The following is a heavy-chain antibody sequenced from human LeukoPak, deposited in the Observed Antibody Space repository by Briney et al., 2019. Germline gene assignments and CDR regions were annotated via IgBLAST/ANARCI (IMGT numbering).Heavy chain of an antibody. CDR1: GFTFSSYA. CDR2: ISYDGSNK. Sequence: PGGSLRLSCAASGFTFSSYAMHWVRQAPGKGLEWVAVISYDGSNKYYADSVKGRFTISRDNSKNTLYLQMNSLRAEDTAVYYCARAGIAAHAGDYWGQGTLVTVSS. J-gene: IGHJ4*02. D-gene: IGHD6-13*01. V-gene: IGHV3-30*01. CDR3: ARAGIAAHAGDY.